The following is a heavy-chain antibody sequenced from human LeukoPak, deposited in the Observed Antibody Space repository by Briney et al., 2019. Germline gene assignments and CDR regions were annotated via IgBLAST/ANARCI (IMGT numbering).Heavy chain of an antibody. CDR3: AKSGTYSSSSGYIDS. Sequence: PGGSLRLSCAASGFTFSSYSMNWVRQAPGKGLEWVSSISWNSGNTDYAASVKGRFTISRDNAKKSLHLQMNSLRAEDTALYYCAKSGTYSSSSGYIDSWGQGTLVTVSS. D-gene: IGHD6-6*01. CDR2: ISWNSGNT. V-gene: IGHV3-9*01. CDR1: GFTFSSYS. J-gene: IGHJ4*02.